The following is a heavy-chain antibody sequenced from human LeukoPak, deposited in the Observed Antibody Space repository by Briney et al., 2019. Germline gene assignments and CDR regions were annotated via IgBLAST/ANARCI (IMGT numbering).Heavy chain of an antibody. D-gene: IGHD6-13*01. CDR3: ARERSSSWYGEYFDY. J-gene: IGHJ4*02. CDR1: GGSISSYY. CDR2: IYYSGST. Sequence: SETLSLTRTVSGGSISSYYWSWIRQPPGKGLEWIGYIYYSGSTNYNPSLKSRVTISVDTSKNQFSLKLSSVTAADTAVYYCARERSSSWYGEYFDYWGQGTLVTVSS. V-gene: IGHV4-59*01.